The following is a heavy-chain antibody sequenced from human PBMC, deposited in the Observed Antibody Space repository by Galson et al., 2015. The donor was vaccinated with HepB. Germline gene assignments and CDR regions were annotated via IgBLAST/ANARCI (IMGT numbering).Heavy chain of an antibody. D-gene: IGHD5-18*01. Sequence: LRLSCATSGFTFSSYAMHWVRQAPGKGLEWVAVISYDGSNKYYADSVKGRFTISRDNSKNTLYLQMNSLRAEDTAVYYCARDRYTSYGSSYYYGMDVWGQGTTVTVSS. CDR2: ISYDGSNK. J-gene: IGHJ6*02. CDR3: ARDRYTSYGSSYYYGMDV. CDR1: GFTFSSYA. V-gene: IGHV3-30-3*01.